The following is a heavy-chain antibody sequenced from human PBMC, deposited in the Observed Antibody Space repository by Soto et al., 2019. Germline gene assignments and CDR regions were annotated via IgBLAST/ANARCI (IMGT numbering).Heavy chain of an antibody. Sequence: PGGSLRLSCAASGFTFISYAMSWVRQAPRKGLEWVSAISGSGGSTYYADSVKGRFTISRDNSKNTLYLQMNSLRAEDTAVYYCAKDLELDDFWSDNPYYWGQGTLVTVSS. CDR2: ISGSGGST. CDR1: GFTFISYA. V-gene: IGHV3-23*01. D-gene: IGHD3-3*01. CDR3: AKDLELDDFWSDNPYY. J-gene: IGHJ4*02.